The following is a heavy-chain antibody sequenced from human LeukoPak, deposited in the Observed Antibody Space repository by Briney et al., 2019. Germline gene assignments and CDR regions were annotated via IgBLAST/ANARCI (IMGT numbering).Heavy chain of an antibody. CDR2: ISYDGSNK. V-gene: IGHV3-30*18. CDR3: AKDGSSSGFAY. D-gene: IGHD6-13*01. J-gene: IGHJ4*02. CDR1: GFTFSSYG. Sequence: AGGSLRLSCAASGFTFSSYGMHWVRQAPGKGLEWVAVISYDGSNKYYADSVKGRFTISRDNSKNTLYLQMNSLRAEDTAVYYCAKDGSSSGFAYWGQGTLVTVSS.